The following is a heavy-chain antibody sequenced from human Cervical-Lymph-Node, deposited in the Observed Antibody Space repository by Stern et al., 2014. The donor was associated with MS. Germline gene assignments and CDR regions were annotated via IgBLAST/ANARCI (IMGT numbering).Heavy chain of an antibody. Sequence: VQLLESGTEVKKPGASLIVSCKASGYTFTSYGISWVRQAPGQGLEWVGWISADSGTTKYAQNLRDRITLTRDTSTGTAYMELRTLRSEDTAVYYCARDKMHAFDYWGQGTLVGVSS. D-gene: IGHD2-8*01. CDR2: ISADSGTT. CDR3: ARDKMHAFDY. V-gene: IGHV1-18*01. CDR1: GYTFTSYG. J-gene: IGHJ4*02.